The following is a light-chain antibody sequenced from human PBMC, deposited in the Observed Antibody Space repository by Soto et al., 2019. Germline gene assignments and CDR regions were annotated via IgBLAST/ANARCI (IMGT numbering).Light chain of an antibody. CDR1: QSVSSSY. J-gene: IGKJ1*01. Sequence: EIVLTQSPGTLSLSPGERPTLSCRASQSVSSSYLAWYRQKPGQAPRLLIYGASSRATGIPDRFSGSGSGTDFTLTISRLEPEDFAVYYCQQYGSSPETFGQGTKVEIK. CDR3: QQYGSSPET. CDR2: GAS. V-gene: IGKV3-20*01.